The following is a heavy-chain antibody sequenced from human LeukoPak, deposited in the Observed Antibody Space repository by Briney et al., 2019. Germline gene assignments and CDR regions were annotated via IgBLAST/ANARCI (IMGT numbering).Heavy chain of an antibody. CDR2: ISSSSSYI. Sequence: GGSLRLSCAASGFTSSSYWMHWVRQAPGKGLEWVSFISSSSSYIYYADSVKGRFTISRDNAKNSLYLQMNSLRAEDTAVYYCAKDDVVSAAFDIWGQGTMVTVSS. CDR3: AKDDVVSAAFDI. D-gene: IGHD2-15*01. J-gene: IGHJ3*02. V-gene: IGHV3-21*01. CDR1: GFTSSSYW.